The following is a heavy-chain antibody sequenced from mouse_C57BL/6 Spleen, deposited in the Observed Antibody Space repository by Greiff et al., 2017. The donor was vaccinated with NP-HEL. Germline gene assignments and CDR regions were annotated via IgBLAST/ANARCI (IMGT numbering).Heavy chain of an antibody. J-gene: IGHJ3*01. D-gene: IGHD1-1*01. Sequence: VKLMESGPELVKPGASVKISCKASGYAFSSSWMNWVKQRPGKGLEWIGRIYPGDGDTNYNGKFKGKATLTADKSSSTAYMQLSSLTSEDSAVYFCAREGITTVVAPFAYWGQGTLVTVSA. V-gene: IGHV1-82*01. CDR3: AREGITTVVAPFAY. CDR1: GYAFSSSW. CDR2: IYPGDGDT.